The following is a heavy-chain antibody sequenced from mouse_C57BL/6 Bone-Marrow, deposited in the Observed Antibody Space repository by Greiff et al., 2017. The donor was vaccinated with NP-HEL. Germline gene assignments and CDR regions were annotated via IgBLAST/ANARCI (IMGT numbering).Heavy chain of an antibody. CDR3: ARRYGSRYWYFDV. CDR2: ISNLAYSI. J-gene: IGHJ1*03. D-gene: IGHD1-1*01. V-gene: IGHV5-15*01. Sequence: EVMLVESGGGLVQPGGSLKLSCAASGFTFSDYGMAWVRQAPRKGPEWVAFISNLAYSIYYADTVTGRFTISRENAKNTLYLEMSSLRSEDTAMYYCARRYGSRYWYFDVWGTGTTVTVSS. CDR1: GFTFSDYG.